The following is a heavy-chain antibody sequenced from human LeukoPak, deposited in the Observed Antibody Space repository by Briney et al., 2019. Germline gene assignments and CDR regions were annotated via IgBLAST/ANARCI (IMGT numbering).Heavy chain of an antibody. CDR1: GGSISSGGYS. Sequence: SETLSLTCAVSGGSISSGGYSWSWIRQPPGKGLEWIGYIYHSGSTYYNPSLKSRVTISVDRSKNQFSLKLSSVTAADTAVYYCVRHYYDSSGYFDYWGQGTLVTVSS. V-gene: IGHV4-30-2*01. J-gene: IGHJ4*02. CDR2: IYHSGST. CDR3: VRHYYDSSGYFDY. D-gene: IGHD3-22*01.